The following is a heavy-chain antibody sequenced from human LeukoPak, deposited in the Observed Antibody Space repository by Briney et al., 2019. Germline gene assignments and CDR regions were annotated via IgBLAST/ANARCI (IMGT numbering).Heavy chain of an antibody. J-gene: IGHJ4*02. CDR3: VRDETLWTLDW. D-gene: IGHD1-1*01. CDR2: INEDGTDS. CDR1: GSTFSGHW. V-gene: IGHV3-74*03. Sequence: GGSLRLSCTASGSTFSGHWIHWVRQAPGMGLVWVSRINEDGTDSMYAESVKGRFTISRDNAKNTVYLQMNSLRAEDTAVYYCVRDETLWTLDWWGQGTLVSVSS.